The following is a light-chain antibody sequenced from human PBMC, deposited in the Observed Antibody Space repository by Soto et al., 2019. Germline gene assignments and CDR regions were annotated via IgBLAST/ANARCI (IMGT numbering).Light chain of an antibody. CDR2: DVT. CDR1: TSDVGTYNL. CDR3: CSYTGRNSLV. J-gene: IGLJ3*02. Sequence: QSVLTQPASVSGSPGQSITISCTGTTSDVGTYNLVSWYQHHPGKAPKLIIYDVTKRPSGVSDRFSGSKSGNTASLKIFGLQTEDEADYHCCSYTGRNSLVFGGGTKLTVL. V-gene: IGLV2-23*02.